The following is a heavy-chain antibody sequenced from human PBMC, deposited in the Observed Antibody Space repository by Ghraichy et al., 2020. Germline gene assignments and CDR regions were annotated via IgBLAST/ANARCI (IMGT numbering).Heavy chain of an antibody. J-gene: IGHJ5*01. V-gene: IGHV4-31*03. CDR1: GGSISSGGYY. CDR2: IYYSGST. CDR3: ARDGGDYYGSGVFDS. Sequence: SETLSLTCTVSGGSISSGGYYWSWIRQHPGKGLEWIGYIYYSGSTYYNPSLQSRVTISVDTSKNQFSLKLSSVTAADTAVYYCARDGGDYYGSGVFDSWGQGTLVTVSS. D-gene: IGHD3-10*01.